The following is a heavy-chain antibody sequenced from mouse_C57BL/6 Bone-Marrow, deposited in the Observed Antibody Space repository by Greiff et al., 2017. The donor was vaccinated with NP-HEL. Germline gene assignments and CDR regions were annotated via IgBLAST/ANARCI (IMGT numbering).Heavy chain of an antibody. CDR1: GYTFTDYN. Sequence: VQLKQSGPELVKPGASVKMSCKASGYTFTDYNMHWVKQSHGKSLEWIGNINPNNGGTSYNQKFKGKATLTVNKSSSTAYMELRSLTSEDSAVYYCAKGNYYGSRWAMDYWGQGTSVTVSS. CDR2: INPNNGGT. CDR3: AKGNYYGSRWAMDY. D-gene: IGHD1-1*01. J-gene: IGHJ4*01. V-gene: IGHV1-22*01.